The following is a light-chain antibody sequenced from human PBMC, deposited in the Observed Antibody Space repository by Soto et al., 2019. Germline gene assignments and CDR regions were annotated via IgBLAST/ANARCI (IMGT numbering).Light chain of an antibody. V-gene: IGKV3-11*01. CDR3: QQRSNWPPWT. CDR2: DAS. J-gene: IGKJ1*01. CDR1: QSVNSY. Sequence: EIVLTQSPATLSLSPGERATLSCRASQSVNSYLAWYQQKPGQAPRLLIYDASNRATGIPARFSGSGSGTDFTLTISRLEPEDFAVYYCQQRSNWPPWTFGQGTKVDI.